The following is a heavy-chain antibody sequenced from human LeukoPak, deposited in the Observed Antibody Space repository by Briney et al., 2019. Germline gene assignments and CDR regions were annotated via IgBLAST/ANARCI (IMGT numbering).Heavy chain of an antibody. J-gene: IGHJ3*02. Sequence: ASVKVSCKASGYTFTSYGISWVRQAPGQGLEWMGWISAYNGNTNYAQKLQGRVTMTTDTSTSTAYMELRSLRSDDTVVYYCARDPHYDILTGPATNDAFDIWGQGTMVTVSS. CDR3: ARDPHYDILTGPATNDAFDI. CDR1: GYTFTSYG. V-gene: IGHV1-18*01. D-gene: IGHD3-9*01. CDR2: ISAYNGNT.